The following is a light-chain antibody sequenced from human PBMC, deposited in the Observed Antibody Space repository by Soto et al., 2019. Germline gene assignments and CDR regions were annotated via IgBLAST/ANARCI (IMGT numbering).Light chain of an antibody. Sequence: DIQMTQSPSTLSASVGDIVTITCRASQSISSWLAWYQQKPGKAPKVLIYDASTLESGVPSRFSGSGSGTEFTLTISSLQPDDFATYYCQQYNSYGTFGQGTKVDIK. J-gene: IGKJ1*01. V-gene: IGKV1-5*01. CDR1: QSISSW. CDR3: QQYNSYGT. CDR2: DAS.